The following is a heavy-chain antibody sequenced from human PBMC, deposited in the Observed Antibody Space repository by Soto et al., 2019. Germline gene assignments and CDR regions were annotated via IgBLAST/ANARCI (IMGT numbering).Heavy chain of an antibody. CDR2: ISWNSGSI. D-gene: IGHD3-22*01. CDR3: AKDMGVVAQYYFDY. CDR1: GFTFDDYA. Sequence: GGSLRLSCAASGFTFDDYAMHWVRQAPGKGLEWVSGISWNSGSIGYADSVKGRFTISRDNAKNSLYLQMNSLRAEDTALYYCAKDMGVVAQYYFDYWGQGTLVTVSS. J-gene: IGHJ4*02. V-gene: IGHV3-9*01.